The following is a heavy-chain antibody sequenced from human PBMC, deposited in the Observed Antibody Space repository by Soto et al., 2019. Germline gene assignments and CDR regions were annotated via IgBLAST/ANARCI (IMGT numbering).Heavy chain of an antibody. CDR2: ISYDGSNK. Sequence: GGSLRLSCAASGFTFSSYGMHWVRQAPGKGLEWVAVISYDGSNKYYADSVKGRFTISRDNSKNTLYLQMNSLRAEDTAVYYCDKEYDILPDYWGQGTLVTVSS. D-gene: IGHD3-9*01. J-gene: IGHJ4*02. CDR1: GFTFSSYG. V-gene: IGHV3-30*18. CDR3: DKEYDILPDY.